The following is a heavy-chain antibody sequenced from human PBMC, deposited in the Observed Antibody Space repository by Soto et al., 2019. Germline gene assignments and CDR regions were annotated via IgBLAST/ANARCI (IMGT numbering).Heavy chain of an antibody. V-gene: IGHV3-7*01. CDR2: IKQDGSEK. Sequence: GESLKISCAASGFTFSSYWMSWVRQAPGKGLEWVANIKQDGSEKYYVDSVKGRFTISRDNAKNSLYLQMNSLRAEDTAVYYCARDQHDVVALDYWGQGTLVTVSS. CDR3: ARDQHDVVALDY. CDR1: GFTFSSYW. D-gene: IGHD5-12*01. J-gene: IGHJ4*02.